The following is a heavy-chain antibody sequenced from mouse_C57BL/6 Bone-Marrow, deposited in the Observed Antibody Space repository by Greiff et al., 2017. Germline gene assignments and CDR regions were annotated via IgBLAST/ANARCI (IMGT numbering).Heavy chain of an antibody. D-gene: IGHD1-1*01. J-gene: IGHJ1*03. Sequence: EVKLVESGGGLVKPGGSLKLSCAASGFTFSSYTMSWVRQTPEKRLQWVAAISGGGGNTYYPASVKGRFTISRDNDKNILYLQMSSLRSEDTALYYCPRQVTTVLATKYFDVWGTGTTVTVSS. V-gene: IGHV5-9*01. CDR1: GFTFSSYT. CDR2: ISGGGGNT. CDR3: PRQVTTVLATKYFDV.